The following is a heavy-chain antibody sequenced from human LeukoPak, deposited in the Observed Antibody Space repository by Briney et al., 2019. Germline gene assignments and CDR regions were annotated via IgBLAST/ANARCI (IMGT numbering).Heavy chain of an antibody. CDR2: IKQDGSEK. V-gene: IGHV3-7*01. D-gene: IGHD3-9*01. CDR1: GFTFSSYW. J-gene: IGHJ4*02. CDR3: AREYFPPGLLTIVFDN. Sequence: PGGSLRLSCAASGFTFSSYWMSWVRQAPGKGLEWVANIKQDGSEKYYVDSLKGRFTISRDNAKNSVHLQMNSLRAEDTAVYYCAREYFPPGLLTIVFDNWGQGTLVTVSS.